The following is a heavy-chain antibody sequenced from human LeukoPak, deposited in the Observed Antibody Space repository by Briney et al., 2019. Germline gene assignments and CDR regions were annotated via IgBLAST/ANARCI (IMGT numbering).Heavy chain of an antibody. Sequence: SETLSLTCTVSTGSISSSGSLWGWIRQPPGKGLEWIGNINYSGSTYFNPSLKSRVTISVDTSKNQFSLKLSSVTAADTAVYYCARDSRNWFDPWGQGTLVTVSS. V-gene: IGHV4-39*07. CDR1: TGSISSSGSL. J-gene: IGHJ5*02. CDR3: ARDSRNWFDP. D-gene: IGHD6-13*01. CDR2: INYSGST.